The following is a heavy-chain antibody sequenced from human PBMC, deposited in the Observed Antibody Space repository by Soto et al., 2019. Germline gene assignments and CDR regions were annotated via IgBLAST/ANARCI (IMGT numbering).Heavy chain of an antibody. CDR3: ARDLDSSGWSYYFDY. J-gene: IGHJ4*02. D-gene: IGHD6-19*01. CDR2: IYSGGST. CDR1: GFTVSSNY. Sequence: GGSLRLSCAASGFTVSSNYMSWVRQAPGKGLEWVSVIYSGGSTYYADSVKGRFTISRHNSKNTLYLQMNSLRAEDTAVYYCARDLDSSGWSYYFDYWGQGTLVTVSS. V-gene: IGHV3-53*04.